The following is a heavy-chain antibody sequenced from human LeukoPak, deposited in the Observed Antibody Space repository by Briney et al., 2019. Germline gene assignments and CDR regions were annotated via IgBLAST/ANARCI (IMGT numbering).Heavy chain of an antibody. V-gene: IGHV3-30*03. Sequence: GGSLRLSCAASGFTFSSYGMHWVRQAPGKGLEWVAVISYDGSNKYYADSVKGRFTISRDNAKNSLYLQMNSLRAEDTAVYYCARGFDSSGYHPLTITGWGQGTLVTVSS. CDR2: ISYDGSNK. J-gene: IGHJ4*02. CDR1: GFTFSSYG. CDR3: ARGFDSSGYHPLTITG. D-gene: IGHD3-22*01.